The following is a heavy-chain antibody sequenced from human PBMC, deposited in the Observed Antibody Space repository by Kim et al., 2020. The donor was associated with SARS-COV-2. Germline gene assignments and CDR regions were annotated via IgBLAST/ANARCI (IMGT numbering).Heavy chain of an antibody. J-gene: IGHJ6*02. Sequence: FQGRVTITRDTSASTAYMELSSLRSEDTAVYYCARDIVVVPAAIYYGMDVWGQGTTVTVSS. D-gene: IGHD2-2*01. V-gene: IGHV1-3*01. CDR3: ARDIVVVPAAIYYGMDV.